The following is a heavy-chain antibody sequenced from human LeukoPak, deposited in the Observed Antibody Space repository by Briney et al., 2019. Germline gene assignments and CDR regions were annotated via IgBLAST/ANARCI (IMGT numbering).Heavy chain of an antibody. CDR2: IYHSGST. Sequence: SQTLSLTCAVSGGSISSGGYSWSWIRQPPGKGLEWVGYIYHSGSTYYNPSLKSRVTISVDRSKNQFSLKLSSVTAADTAVYYCARQYSSSWYYFDYWGQGTLVTVSS. CDR3: ARQYSSSWYYFDY. CDR1: GGSISSGGYS. V-gene: IGHV4-30-2*01. D-gene: IGHD6-13*01. J-gene: IGHJ4*02.